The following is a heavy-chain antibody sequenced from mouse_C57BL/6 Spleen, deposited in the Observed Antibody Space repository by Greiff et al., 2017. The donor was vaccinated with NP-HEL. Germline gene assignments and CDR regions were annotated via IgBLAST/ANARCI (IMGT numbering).Heavy chain of an antibody. V-gene: IGHV8-8*01. CDR1: GFSLSTFGMG. CDR3: ARIRMTTVVAEYFDV. J-gene: IGHJ1*03. D-gene: IGHD1-1*01. Sequence: QVQLKESGPGILQPSQTLSLTCSFSGFSLSTFGMGVGWIRQPSGKGLEWLAHIWWDDDTYYNPALKSRLTISKDTYKNQVFLKIANGDIADTATYYCARIRMTTVVAEYFDVWGTGTTVTVSS. CDR2: IWWDDDT.